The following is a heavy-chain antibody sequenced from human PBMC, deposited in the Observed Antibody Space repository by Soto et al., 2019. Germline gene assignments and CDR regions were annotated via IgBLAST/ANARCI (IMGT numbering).Heavy chain of an antibody. CDR3: AKVRAWGPIAARSYSDY. D-gene: IGHD6-6*01. Sequence: EVQLLESGGGLVQPGGSLRLSCAASGFTFSSDAMSWVRQAPGKGLEWVSAISGSGGSTYYADSVKGRFTISRDNSKNTLYLQMNSLRAEDTAVYYCAKVRAWGPIAARSYSDYWGQGTLVTVSS. V-gene: IGHV3-23*01. J-gene: IGHJ4*02. CDR2: ISGSGGST. CDR1: GFTFSSDA.